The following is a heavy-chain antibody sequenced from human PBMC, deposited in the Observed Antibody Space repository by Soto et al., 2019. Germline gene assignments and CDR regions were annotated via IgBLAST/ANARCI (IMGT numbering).Heavy chain of an antibody. CDR2: ISAHNGNT. V-gene: IGHV1-18*01. Sequence: QVHLVQSGAEVKKPGASGKVYCKGSGYAFTTYGITWVRQAPGQGLEWMGWISAHNGNTNYAQKLQGKVTVTRDTSTSTAYMELRSLRSDDTAVYYCARGRYGDYWGQGALVTVSS. CDR1: GYAFTTYG. CDR3: ARGRYGDY. D-gene: IGHD1-1*01. J-gene: IGHJ4*02.